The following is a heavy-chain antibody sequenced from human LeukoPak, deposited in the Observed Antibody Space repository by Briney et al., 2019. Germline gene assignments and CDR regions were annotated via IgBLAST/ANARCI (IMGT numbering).Heavy chain of an antibody. CDR2: MNPNSGNT. Sequence: SVKVSCKASGGTFSSYAISWVRQAPGQGLEWMGWMNPNSGNTGYAQKFQGRVTITADESTSTAYMELSSLRSEDTAVYYCASLSTSNAKYFQHWGQGTLVTVSS. D-gene: IGHD2-2*01. CDR3: ASLSTSNAKYFQH. J-gene: IGHJ1*01. CDR1: GGTFSSYA. V-gene: IGHV1-69*13.